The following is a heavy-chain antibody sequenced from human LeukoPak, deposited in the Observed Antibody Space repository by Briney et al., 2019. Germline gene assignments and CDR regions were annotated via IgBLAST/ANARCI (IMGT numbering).Heavy chain of an antibody. V-gene: IGHV4-31*03. CDR2: IYYSGST. D-gene: IGHD3-10*01. Sequence: SETLSLTCTVSGGSISSGGYYWSWIRQHPGKGLEWIGYIYYSGSTYYNPSLKSRVTISVDTSKNQFSLKLSSVTAADTAVYYCATAGGVKGAFDIWGQGTMVTVSS. CDR1: GGSISSGGYY. J-gene: IGHJ3*02. CDR3: ATAGGVKGAFDI.